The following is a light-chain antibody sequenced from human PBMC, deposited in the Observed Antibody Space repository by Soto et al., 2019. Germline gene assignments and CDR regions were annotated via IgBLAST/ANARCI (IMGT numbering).Light chain of an antibody. CDR2: AAS. CDR1: QSISSY. V-gene: IGKV1-39*01. CDR3: PQSYSTPYT. Sequence: DIQMTQSPSSLSASVGDRVTITCRASQSISSYLNWYQQKPGKAPKLLIYAASSLQSGVPSRFSCRGSGTDFTLTISSLQPEDFATYYCPQSYSTPYTFGQGTKLEIK. J-gene: IGKJ2*01.